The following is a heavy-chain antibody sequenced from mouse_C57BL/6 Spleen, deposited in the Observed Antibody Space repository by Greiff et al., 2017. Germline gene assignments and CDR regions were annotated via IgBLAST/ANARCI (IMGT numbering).Heavy chain of an antibody. CDR3: ALYCYGSSYYFDY. CDR2: IYPGDGDT. V-gene: IGHV1-82*01. Sequence: QVQLQQSGPELVKPGASVKISCKASGYAFSSSWMNWVKQRPGKGLEWIGRIYPGDGDTNYNGKFKGKATLTADKSSSTAYMQLSSLTSEASAVYFCALYCYGSSYYFDYWGQGTTLTVSS. J-gene: IGHJ2*01. D-gene: IGHD1-1*01. CDR1: GYAFSSSW.